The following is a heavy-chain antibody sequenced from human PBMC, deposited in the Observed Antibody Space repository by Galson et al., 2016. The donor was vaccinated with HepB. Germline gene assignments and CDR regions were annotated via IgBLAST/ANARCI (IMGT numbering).Heavy chain of an antibody. V-gene: IGHV4-39*01. CDR1: GGSITNGNYY. J-gene: IGHJ4*02. CDR2: IYHNGRT. CDR3: ATVLAHGGSDWSLEY. D-gene: IGHD3-9*01. Sequence: SETLSLTCTVSGGSITNGNYYWGWIRQPPGKGLEWIGSIYHNGRTSHNPSLTSRVTMSVDTSRSQFSLKLSSVTATDTAVYYCATVLAHGGSDWSLEYWGQGTLVIVSS.